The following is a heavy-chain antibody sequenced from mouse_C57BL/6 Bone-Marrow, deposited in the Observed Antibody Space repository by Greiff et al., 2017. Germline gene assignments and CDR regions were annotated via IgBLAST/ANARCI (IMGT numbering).Heavy chain of an antibody. CDR2: IWRGGST. J-gene: IGHJ4*01. D-gene: IGHD1-1*01. Sequence: QVQLQQSGPGLVQPSQSLSITCTVSGFSLTSYGVHWVRQSPGKSLEWLGVIWRGGSTDYNAAFMSRLSITKDNSKSQVFFKMNSLQADDTAIYYCAINRYYYGSSYHAMDYWGQGTSVTVSS. CDR3: AINRYYYGSSYHAMDY. CDR1: GFSLTSYG. V-gene: IGHV2-5*01.